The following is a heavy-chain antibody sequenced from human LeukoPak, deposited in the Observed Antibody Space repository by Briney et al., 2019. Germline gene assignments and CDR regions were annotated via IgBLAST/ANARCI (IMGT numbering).Heavy chain of an antibody. J-gene: IGHJ5*02. Sequence: PSETLSLTCAVYGGSFSGYYWSWLRQPPGKGLEWIGEINHSGSTNYNPSLKRRIIISVDTSKNQFSLQLSTETAADTAVYYCAEDTARARGHLLCPGGQGTLVSVSS. CDR1: GGSFSGYY. D-gene: IGHD5-18*01. CDR2: INHSGST. CDR3: AEDTARARGHLLCP. V-gene: IGHV4-34*01.